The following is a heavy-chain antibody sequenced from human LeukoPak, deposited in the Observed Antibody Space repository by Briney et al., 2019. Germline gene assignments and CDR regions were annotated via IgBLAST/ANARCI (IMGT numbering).Heavy chain of an antibody. CDR1: GYTFTNYG. CDR2: ISGYNGHT. J-gene: IGHJ4*02. Sequence: ASVKVSCKTSGYTFTNYGISWVRQAPGQGLEWVGWISGYNGHTKYAQKFQGRITMTIDTSTTTGYMELRSLASEDTAVYYCAREGTVDTAMGYYFDYWGQGTLVTVSS. CDR3: AREGTVDTAMGYYFDY. V-gene: IGHV1-18*01. D-gene: IGHD5-18*01.